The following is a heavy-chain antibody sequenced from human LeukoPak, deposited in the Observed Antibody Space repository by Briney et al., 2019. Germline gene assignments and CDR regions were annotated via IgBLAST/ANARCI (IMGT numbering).Heavy chain of an antibody. D-gene: IGHD3-22*01. V-gene: IGHV3-23*01. CDR2: ISGSGGST. CDR3: AKSITMIVVVITCFDY. J-gene: IGHJ4*02. CDR1: GFTFSSYA. Sequence: GGSLRLSCAASGFTFSSYAMSWVRQAPGKGLEWVSAISGSGGSTYYADSVKGRSTISRDNSKNTLYLQMNSLRAEDTAVYYCAKSITMIVVVITCFDYWGQGTLVTVSS.